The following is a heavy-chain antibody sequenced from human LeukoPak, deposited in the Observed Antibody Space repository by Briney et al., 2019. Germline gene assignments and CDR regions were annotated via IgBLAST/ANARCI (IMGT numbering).Heavy chain of an antibody. CDR2: ISGDGGST. V-gene: IGHV3-43*02. CDR1: GFTFDHYA. D-gene: IGHD2-2*01. Sequence: GVPLRLSCAASGFTFDHYAMHWVRQAPGEGLEWVSPISGDGGSTYYADSVKGRFTISRDNSKNSLYPQMNSLRTEDTALYYCAKDNYCSSTSCYLGYFDYWGQGTLVTVSS. J-gene: IGHJ4*02. CDR3: AKDNYCSSTSCYLGYFDY.